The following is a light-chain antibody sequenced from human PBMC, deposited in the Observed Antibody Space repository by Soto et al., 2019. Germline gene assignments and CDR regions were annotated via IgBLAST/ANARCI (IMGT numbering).Light chain of an antibody. J-gene: IGLJ1*01. CDR1: SGDIGSYNR. V-gene: IGLV2-14*01. CDR2: EVT. Sequence: QSALTQPASVSGPPGQSIPISCTGTSGDIGSYNRVSWYQQHPGKAPKLIIYEVTDRPSGVSNRFSGSKSGNTASLTISGLQAEDEAEYYCSSYTNINTRACVFGTGTKVTVL. CDR3: SSYTNINTRACV.